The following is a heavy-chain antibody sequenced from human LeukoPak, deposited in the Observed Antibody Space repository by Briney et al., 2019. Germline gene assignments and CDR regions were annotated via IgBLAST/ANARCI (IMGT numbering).Heavy chain of an antibody. V-gene: IGHV1-69*06. D-gene: IGHD3-9*01. CDR3: ARDPSRYDILTGYYNVGGPFDY. Sequence: GASVKVSCKASGDTFSSYVISWVRQAPGQGLEWMGGIIPIFGSANYAQKFQGRVTITADKSTNTAYMELSSLRSEDTAVYYCARDPSRYDILTGYYNVGGPFDYWGQGTLVTVSS. CDR1: GDTFSSYV. CDR2: IIPIFGSA. J-gene: IGHJ4*02.